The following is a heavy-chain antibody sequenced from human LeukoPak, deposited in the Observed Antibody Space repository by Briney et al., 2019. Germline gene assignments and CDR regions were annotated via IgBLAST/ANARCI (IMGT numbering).Heavy chain of an antibody. CDR3: ARHRSSWLIDY. CDR2: ISDSGGNT. J-gene: IGHJ4*02. CDR1: GFTFNSYA. Sequence: GGSLRLSCAASGFTFNSYAMSWVRQAPWERLQWVSGISDSGGNTYYADSVRGRFTISRGNSKNTLYLQMNSLRAEGTAVYYCARHRSSWLIDYWGQGTLVTVSS. D-gene: IGHD6-6*01. V-gene: IGHV3-23*01.